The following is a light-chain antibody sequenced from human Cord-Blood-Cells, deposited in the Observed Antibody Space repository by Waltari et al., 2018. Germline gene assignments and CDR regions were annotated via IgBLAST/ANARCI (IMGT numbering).Light chain of an antibody. V-gene: IGLV3-25*02. CDR1: ALPKQY. J-gene: IGLJ3*02. CDR3: QSADSSGTSRV. CDR2: KDS. Sequence: SYELTQPPSVSVSPGQTARITCSGDALPKQYAYWYQQKPGQAPLLVKYKDSVRPSGIPERFSGSSSGTTVTLTISGVQAEDEADYYCQSADSSGTSRVFGGGTKLTVL.